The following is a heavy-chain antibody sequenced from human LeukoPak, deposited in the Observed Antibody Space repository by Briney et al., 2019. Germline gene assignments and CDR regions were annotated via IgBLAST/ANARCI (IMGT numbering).Heavy chain of an antibody. V-gene: IGHV3-23*01. CDR1: GFTFSTYT. CDR3: AKDLAQFIVVVPAAILFDY. CDR2: ISGDGYST. Sequence: GGSLRLSCAASGFTFSTYTMAWVRQAPGGGLEWVSGISGDGYSTYYADSVKGRFAISRDNSKSTLYLQMNSLRAEDTAVYYCAKDLAQFIVVVPAAILFDYWGQGTLVTVSS. D-gene: IGHD2-2*02. J-gene: IGHJ4*02.